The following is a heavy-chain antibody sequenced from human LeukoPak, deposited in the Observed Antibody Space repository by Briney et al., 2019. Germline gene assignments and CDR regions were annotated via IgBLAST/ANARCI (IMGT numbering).Heavy chain of an antibody. CDR3: AKDLAEKYAFDI. V-gene: IGHV3-21*01. CDR1: GFTFSSYS. J-gene: IGHJ3*02. Sequence: GGSLRLSCAASGFTFSSYSMNWVRQAPGKGLEWVSSISSSSSYIYYADSVKGRFTISRDNAKNSLYLQMNSLRAEDTAVYYCAKDLAEKYAFDIWGQGTMVTVSS. CDR2: ISSSSSYI. D-gene: IGHD3-16*01.